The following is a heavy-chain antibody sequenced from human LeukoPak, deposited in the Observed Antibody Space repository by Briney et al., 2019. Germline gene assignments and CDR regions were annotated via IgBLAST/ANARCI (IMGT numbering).Heavy chain of an antibody. Sequence: GGSLRLSCAASGFTFDDYAMHWVRQAPGKGLEWVAVIWYDGSNKYYADSVKGRFTISRDNSKNTLYLQMNSLRAEDTAVYYCARDGAVAGMMGALDYWGQGTLVTVSS. V-gene: IGHV3-33*08. CDR3: ARDGAVAGMMGALDY. CDR2: IWYDGSNK. D-gene: IGHD6-19*01. J-gene: IGHJ4*02. CDR1: GFTFDDYA.